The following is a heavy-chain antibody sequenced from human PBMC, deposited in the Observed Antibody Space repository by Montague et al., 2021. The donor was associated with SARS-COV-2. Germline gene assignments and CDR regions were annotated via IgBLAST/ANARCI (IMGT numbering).Heavy chain of an antibody. Sequence: SETLSLTCTVSGDSMRSSYWNWIRQPPGKELEYIGYTYYSGVANYNPSLRSRVTISLDTSKNQFSLNLRSVTAADTAVYYCARSVVGGTYRHTRWFDPWGQGTLVTVFS. V-gene: IGHV4-59*13. CDR1: GDSMRSSY. D-gene: IGHD3-16*02. CDR3: ARSVVGGTYRHTRWFDP. J-gene: IGHJ5*02. CDR2: TYYSGVA.